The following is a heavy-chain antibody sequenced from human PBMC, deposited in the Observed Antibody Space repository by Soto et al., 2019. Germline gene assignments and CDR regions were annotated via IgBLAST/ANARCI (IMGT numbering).Heavy chain of an antibody. CDR1: GYTFTGYY. CDR2: INPNSGGT. Sequence: ASVKVSCRASGYTFTGYYMHWVRQAPGQGLEWMGWINPNSGGTNYAQKFQGWVTMTRDTSISTAYMELSRLRSDDTAVYYCASSIAAAGSDAFDIWGQGTMVTVSS. CDR3: ASSIAAAGSDAFDI. J-gene: IGHJ3*02. D-gene: IGHD6-13*01. V-gene: IGHV1-2*04.